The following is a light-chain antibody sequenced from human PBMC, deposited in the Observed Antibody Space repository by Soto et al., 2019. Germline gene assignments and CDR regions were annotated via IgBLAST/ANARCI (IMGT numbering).Light chain of an antibody. J-gene: IGLJ2*01. CDR1: ISDVGGYNY. Sequence: QSAPTQPASVSGSPGQSITISCTGTISDVGGYNYVSWYQQHPGKAPKIMIYDVTNRPSGVSNRFSGSKSGNTASLTISGPQAEDEADYYCISYTSSSTVVIGGGTKVTVL. CDR3: ISYTSSSTVV. V-gene: IGLV2-14*01. CDR2: DVT.